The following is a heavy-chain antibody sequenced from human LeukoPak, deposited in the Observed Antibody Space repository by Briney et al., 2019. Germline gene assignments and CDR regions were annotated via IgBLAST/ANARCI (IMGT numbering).Heavy chain of an antibody. Sequence: SETLSLTCTVSGVSISSHYWNWVRQSPGQGLEWIGYSGGSNPSHKGRVSISEDTSKNQLSLKLISVTAADTAVYYCAKVSTVGRGSLDYWGQGILVTVSS. CDR2: SGGS. J-gene: IGHJ4*02. CDR3: AKVSTVGRGSLDY. V-gene: IGHV4-59*11. D-gene: IGHD3-10*01. CDR1: GVSISSHY.